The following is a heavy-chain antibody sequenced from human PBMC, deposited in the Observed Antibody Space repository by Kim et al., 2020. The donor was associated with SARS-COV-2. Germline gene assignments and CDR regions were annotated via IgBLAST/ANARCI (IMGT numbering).Heavy chain of an antibody. V-gene: IGHV3-74*01. D-gene: IGHD3-9*01. CDR2: IDPHGSET. Sequence: GESLRLSCAVSGFTFTEYWMHWVRQAPGKGLMWVSRIDPHGSETAYSDSVRGRFTISRDIAKNTLYLQMNSLTDEDTAVYYCARDGRLTPYSPGAFDIWGRGTMVTVS. J-gene: IGHJ3*02. CDR1: GFTFTEYW. CDR3: ARDGRLTPYSPGAFDI.